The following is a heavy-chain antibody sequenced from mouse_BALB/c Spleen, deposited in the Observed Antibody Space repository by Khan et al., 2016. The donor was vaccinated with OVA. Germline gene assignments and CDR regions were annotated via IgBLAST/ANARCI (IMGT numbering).Heavy chain of an antibody. D-gene: IGHD2-4*01. CDR2: ISYSGNT. CDR1: GYSITSEYT. CDR3: ARKAYYDYGPFPY. J-gene: IGHJ3*01. Sequence: EVQLQESGPGLVKPSQSLSLTCTVTGYSITSEYTWNWIRQFPGNKLEWMGFISYSGNTRYNPSLKSRISITRDTSKNQFFLHLNSVTSEDTATYYCARKAYYDYGPFPYWGQGTLVTVSA. V-gene: IGHV3-2*02.